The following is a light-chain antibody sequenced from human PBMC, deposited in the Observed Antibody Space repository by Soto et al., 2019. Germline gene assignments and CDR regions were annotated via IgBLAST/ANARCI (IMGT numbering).Light chain of an antibody. CDR2: AAS. CDR1: QGISSS. V-gene: IGKV1-9*01. J-gene: IGKJ5*01. CDR3: QQLNSYPIT. Sequence: IQLTQSPSSLSSSVGDRVTITCRASQGISSSLAWYQQKPGNAPTLLIYAASTLQSGVPSRFSGSGSGTDFTLTISSLQPEDFATYYCQQLNSYPITFGQGTRLEIK.